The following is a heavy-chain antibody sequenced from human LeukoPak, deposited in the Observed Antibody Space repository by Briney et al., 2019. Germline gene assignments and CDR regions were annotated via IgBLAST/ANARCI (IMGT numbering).Heavy chain of an antibody. CDR1: GFTFSSYG. V-gene: IGHV3-30*02. J-gene: IGHJ4*02. Sequence: GGSLRLSCAASGFTFSSYGMHWVRQAPGKGLEWVAFIRYDGSNKYHADSVKGRFTISRDNSQNTLYLQMNILSAEDTAVYYCAKSGIAALVGRNYFDYWGQGTLVTVSS. CDR3: AKSGIAALVGRNYFDY. CDR2: IRYDGSNK. D-gene: IGHD1-14*01.